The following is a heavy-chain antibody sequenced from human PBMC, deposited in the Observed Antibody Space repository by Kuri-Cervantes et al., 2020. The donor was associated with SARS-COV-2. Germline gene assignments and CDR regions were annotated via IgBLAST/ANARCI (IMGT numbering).Heavy chain of an antibody. CDR3: ARPERFFGVVIPQGGAFDI. J-gene: IGHJ3*02. CDR2: FIPMSGTS. CDR1: GGNFSGEV. Sequence: SVKVSCKASGGNFSGEVVSWVRQAPGQGLEWMGGFIPMSGTSNYAQKFQGRLTISADEYTNTAYMELSGLRSEDTAVYYCARPERFFGVVIPQGGAFDIWAQGPM. V-gene: IGHV1-69*13. D-gene: IGHD3-3*01.